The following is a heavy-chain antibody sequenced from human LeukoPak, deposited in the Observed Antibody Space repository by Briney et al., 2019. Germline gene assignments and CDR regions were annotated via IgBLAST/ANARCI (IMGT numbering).Heavy chain of an antibody. CDR3: ARDFWSGYYTGMGYYYYYMDV. D-gene: IGHD3-3*01. CDR1: GFTFSSYW. Sequence: QSGGSLRLSCAASGFTFSSYWMHWVRQAPGKGLVWVSRINTDGSSTSYADSVKGRFTISRDNAKNTLYLQMNSLRAEDTAVYYCARDFWSGYYTGMGYYYYYMDVWGKGTTVTVSS. J-gene: IGHJ6*03. V-gene: IGHV3-74*01. CDR2: INTDGSST.